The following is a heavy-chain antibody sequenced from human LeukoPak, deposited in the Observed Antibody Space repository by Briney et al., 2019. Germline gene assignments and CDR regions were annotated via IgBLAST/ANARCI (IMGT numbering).Heavy chain of an antibody. CDR3: ARHVARVAPIDY. Sequence: PSGTLSLTCTVSGGSISSYYWSRIRQPPGKGLEWIGYIYYSGSTNYNPSLKSRVTISVDTSKNQFSLKLSSVTAADTAVYYCARHVARVAPIDYWGQGTLVTVS. CDR2: IYYSGST. V-gene: IGHV4-59*08. D-gene: IGHD3-10*01. CDR1: GGSISSYY. J-gene: IGHJ4*02.